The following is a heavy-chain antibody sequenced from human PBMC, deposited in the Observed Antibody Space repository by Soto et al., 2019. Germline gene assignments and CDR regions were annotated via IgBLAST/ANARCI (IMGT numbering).Heavy chain of an antibody. V-gene: IGHV4-31*03. Sequence: QVQLQESGPGLVKPSQTLSLTCTVSGGSISSGGYYWSWIRQHPGKGLEWSGYIYYTGSTYYSTSLKSRVIISVEASKNQFSLKLSSVTAADTAVYYCARGSRYYAISTNYYRGADYFQHWGQGTLVTVSS. J-gene: IGHJ1*01. CDR2: IYYTGST. CDR1: GGSISSGGYY. D-gene: IGHD3-9*01. CDR3: ARGSRYYAISTNYYRGADYFQH.